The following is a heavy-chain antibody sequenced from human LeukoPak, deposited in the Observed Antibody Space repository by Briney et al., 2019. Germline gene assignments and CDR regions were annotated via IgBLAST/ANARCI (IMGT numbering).Heavy chain of an antibody. CDR3: ARDLYEEAAGDYYYYMDV. CDR2: IYHSGST. Sequence: PSETLPLTCTVSGGSISSGGYYWSWIRQPPGKGLEWIGYIYHSGSTYYNPSLKSRVTISVDRSKNQFSLKLSSVTAADTAVYYCARDLYEEAAGDYYYYMDVWGKGTTVTVSS. CDR1: GGSISSGGYY. D-gene: IGHD2-8*01. J-gene: IGHJ6*03. V-gene: IGHV4-30-2*01.